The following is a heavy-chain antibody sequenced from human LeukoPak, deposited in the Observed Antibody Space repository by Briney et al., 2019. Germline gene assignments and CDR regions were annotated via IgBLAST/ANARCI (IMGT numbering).Heavy chain of an antibody. CDR3: AKLMGEPEYYYYYMDV. CDR1: GFT. CDR2: ISGSGGTT. V-gene: IGHV3-23*01. J-gene: IGHJ6*03. Sequence: PGGSLRLSCAASGFTCQAPGKGLDWVSRISGSGGTTYYADSVKGRFTISRDNSKNTLYLQMNSLRAEDTAVYYCAKLMGEPEYYYYYMDVWGKGTTVTVSS. D-gene: IGHD3-16*01.